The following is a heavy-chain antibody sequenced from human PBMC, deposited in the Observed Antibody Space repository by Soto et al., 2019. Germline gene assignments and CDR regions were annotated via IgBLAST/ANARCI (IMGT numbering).Heavy chain of an antibody. CDR2: ISYDGSNK. CDR1: GFSFSSYS. J-gene: IGHJ6*02. D-gene: IGHD6-13*01. CDR3: ARAPPRGIAAPGTWGSGMDV. Sequence: GGSLRLSCAASGFSFSSYSMHWVRQAPGKGLEWVAVISYDGSNKYYADSVKGRFTITRDSSKNTVSLQMNSLRLEDTAVYYCARAPPRGIAAPGTWGSGMDVWGQGNTVTVSS. V-gene: IGHV3-30*04.